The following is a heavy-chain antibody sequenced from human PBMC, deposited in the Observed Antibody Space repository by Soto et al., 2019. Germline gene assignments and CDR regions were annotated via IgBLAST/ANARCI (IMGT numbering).Heavy chain of an antibody. Sequence: GGSLRLSCAASGFTFSSYSMNWVRQAPGKGLEWVSSISSSSSYIYYADSVKGRFTISRDNAKNSLYLQMNSLRAEDTAVYYCARGSFGSGWYEAFDIWGQGTMVTVSS. CDR3: ARGSFGSGWYEAFDI. D-gene: IGHD6-19*01. V-gene: IGHV3-21*01. CDR1: GFTFSSYS. J-gene: IGHJ3*02. CDR2: ISSSSSYI.